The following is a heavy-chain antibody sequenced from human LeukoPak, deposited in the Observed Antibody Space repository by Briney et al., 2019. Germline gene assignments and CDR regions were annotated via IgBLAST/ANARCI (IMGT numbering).Heavy chain of an antibody. Sequence: SETLSLTCAVYGGSFSGYYWSWIRQPPGKGLEWIAEINHSGSTNYNPSLKSRVTISVDTSKTQFSLKLSSVTAADTAVYYCARALGYCSSTSCSNWFDPWGQGTLVTVSS. V-gene: IGHV4-34*01. CDR3: ARALGYCSSTSCSNWFDP. CDR2: INHSGST. CDR1: GGSFSGYY. D-gene: IGHD2-2*01. J-gene: IGHJ5*02.